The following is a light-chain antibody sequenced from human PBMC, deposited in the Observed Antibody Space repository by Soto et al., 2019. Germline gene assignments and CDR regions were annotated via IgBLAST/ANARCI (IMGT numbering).Light chain of an antibody. J-gene: IGKJ1*01. CDR3: QQYGSSPPWT. CDR2: GAS. CDR1: LSVSSSY. V-gene: IGKV3-20*01. Sequence: EIVLTQSPTTLSLSPGERATLSYRASLSVSSSYLAWYQQKPGQSPRLLIYGASSRATGIPDRFSGSGSGTDFTLTISRLEPEDFAVYYCQQYGSSPPWTFGQGTKVDI.